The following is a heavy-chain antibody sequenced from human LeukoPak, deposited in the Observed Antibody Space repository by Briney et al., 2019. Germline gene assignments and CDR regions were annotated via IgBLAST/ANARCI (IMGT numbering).Heavy chain of an antibody. V-gene: IGHV4-34*01. D-gene: IGHD6-13*01. CDR3: ARYSSSEHWFDP. J-gene: IGHJ5*02. Sequence: SETLSLTCAVYGGSFSGYYWSWIRQPPGKGLEWIGEINHSGSTNYNPSLKSRVTISVDTSKNQFSLKLSSVTAADTAVYYCARYSSSEHWFDPWGQGTLVTVSS. CDR2: INHSGST. CDR1: GGSFSGYY.